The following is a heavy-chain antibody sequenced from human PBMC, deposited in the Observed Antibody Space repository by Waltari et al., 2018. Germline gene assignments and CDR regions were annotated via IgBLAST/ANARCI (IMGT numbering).Heavy chain of an antibody. CDR1: GVTLTGYY. CDR2: IDHRGVT. Sequence: QVQLKQWGTGLLRPSETLSLKCAVYGVTLTGYYWTWVRQSPGKGLEWIGEIDHRGVTNINLCLMSRVFMSVDTSDKQLSLKLRSVTAADTAVYYCARHQRRGLRGLDVWGQGTQVAVSS. CDR3: ARHQRRGLRGLDV. V-gene: IGHV4-34*02. J-gene: IGHJ4*02. D-gene: IGHD1-26*01.